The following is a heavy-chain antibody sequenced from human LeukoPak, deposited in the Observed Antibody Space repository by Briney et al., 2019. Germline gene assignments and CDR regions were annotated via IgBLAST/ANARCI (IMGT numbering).Heavy chain of an antibody. V-gene: IGHV4-4*07. D-gene: IGHD4-17*01. CDR2: IYTSGST. CDR1: GGSISSYY. J-gene: IGHJ5*02. Sequence: SETLSLTCTVSGGSISSYYWSWIRQPAGKGLEWIGHIYTSGSTKYNPSLKSRVTISADTSKNQFSLKLSSVTPADTAVYYCATSGATTVTTWGGSWFDPWGQGTLVTISS. CDR3: ATSGATTVTTWGGSWFDP.